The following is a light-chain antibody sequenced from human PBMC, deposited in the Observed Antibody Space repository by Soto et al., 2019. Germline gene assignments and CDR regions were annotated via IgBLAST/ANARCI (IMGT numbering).Light chain of an antibody. J-gene: IGKJ2*01. V-gene: IGKV3-20*01. CDR2: GAS. Sequence: EFVLTQSPGTLSLSPGERAILSCRASQSVTSTYIAWYQQKPGQAPRLLIYGASSRATGIPDRFSGSGSGTDFTLTISRLEAEDFAVYYCQYYGSSPPTTFGHGTKLEIK. CDR3: QYYGSSPPTT. CDR1: QSVTSTY.